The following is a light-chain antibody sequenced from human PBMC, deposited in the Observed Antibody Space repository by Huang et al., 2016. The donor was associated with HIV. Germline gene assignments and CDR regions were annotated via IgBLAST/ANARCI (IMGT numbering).Light chain of an antibody. CDR1: QSVGGPY. CDR3: QQYGGSPYT. V-gene: IGKV3-20*01. J-gene: IGKJ2*01. Sequence: EIVLTQSPGTLSLSPGEGATLSCRASQSVGGPYLAWYQHQPGQAPRLLIYDASHRAPNIPDRFSGSGSGTVLTLTVSRLEPEDVAVYYCQQYGGSPYTFGQGTKLEIK. CDR2: DAS.